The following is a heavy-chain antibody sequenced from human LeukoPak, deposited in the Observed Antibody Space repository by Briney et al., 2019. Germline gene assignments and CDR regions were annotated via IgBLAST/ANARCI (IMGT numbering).Heavy chain of an antibody. J-gene: IGHJ2*01. CDR3: ARNWEQLTGAPGLDL. Sequence: ASVKVSCKASGYSLTNYGITWVRQAPGQGLEWMGWISTYNDNTVFQDRVTMTTDASTSTAYMELRSLSSDDTAVYYCARNWEQLTGAPGLDLWGRGTLVTVSS. CDR2: ISTYNDNT. V-gene: IGHV1-18*01. D-gene: IGHD7-27*01. CDR1: GYSLTNYG.